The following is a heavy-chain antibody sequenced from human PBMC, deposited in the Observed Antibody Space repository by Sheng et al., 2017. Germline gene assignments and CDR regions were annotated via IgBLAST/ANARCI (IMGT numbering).Heavy chain of an antibody. V-gene: IGHV1-69*05. Sequence: QVQLVQSGAEVKKPGSSVKVSCKASGGTFSSYAISWVRQAPGQGLEWMGGIIPIFGTANYAQKFQGRVTITTDESTSTAYMELSSLRSEDTAVYYCATTPDSSGLPGYYYYMDVWGKGTTVTVSS. CDR2: IIPIFGTA. J-gene: IGHJ6*03. CDR3: ATTPDSSGLPGYYYYMDV. D-gene: IGHD3-22*01. CDR1: GGTFSSYA.